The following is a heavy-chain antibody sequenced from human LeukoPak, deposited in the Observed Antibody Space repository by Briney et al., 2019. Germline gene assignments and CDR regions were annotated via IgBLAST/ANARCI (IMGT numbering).Heavy chain of an antibody. V-gene: IGHV4-61*02. CDR2: IYTSGST. Sequence: SETLSLTCTVSGGSISSGSYYWSWIRQPAGKGLEWIGRIYTSGSTNYNPSLKSRVTISVDTSKNQFSLKLSSVTAADTAVYYCARGSFYCSSTSCYAGWFDPWGQGTLVTVSS. D-gene: IGHD2-2*01. J-gene: IGHJ5*02. CDR3: ARGSFYCSSTSCYAGWFDP. CDR1: GGSISSGSYY.